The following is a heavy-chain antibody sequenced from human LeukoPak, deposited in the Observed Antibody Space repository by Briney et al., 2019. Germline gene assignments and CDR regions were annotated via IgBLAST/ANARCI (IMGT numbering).Heavy chain of an antibody. CDR1: GYTLTELS. D-gene: IGHD3-10*01. V-gene: IGHV1-24*01. Sequence: ASVKVSCKVSGYTLTELSMHWVRQAPGKGLEWMGGFDPEDGETIYAQKFQGRVTMTEDTSIDTAYMELSSLRSEDTAVYYCATGPRKDYYGSGSYYNWFDPWGQGTLVTVSS. CDR3: ATGPRKDYYGSGSYYNWFDP. CDR2: FDPEDGET. J-gene: IGHJ5*02.